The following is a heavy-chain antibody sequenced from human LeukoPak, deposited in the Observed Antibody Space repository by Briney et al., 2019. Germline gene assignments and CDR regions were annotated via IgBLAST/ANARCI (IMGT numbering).Heavy chain of an antibody. CDR2: IRYDGSNK. CDR1: GFTFSSYG. D-gene: IGHD5-18*01. Sequence: GGSLRLSCAASGFTFSSYGMHWVRQAPGKGLEWVAFIRYDGSNKYNADSVKGRFTISRDNSKITLYLQMNSLRAEDTALYYCAKGSIGYSHGYTDYWGQGTLVTVSS. V-gene: IGHV3-30*02. CDR3: AKGSIGYSHGYTDY. J-gene: IGHJ4*02.